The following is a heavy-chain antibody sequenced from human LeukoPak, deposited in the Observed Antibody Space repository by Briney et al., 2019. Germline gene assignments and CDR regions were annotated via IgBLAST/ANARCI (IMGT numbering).Heavy chain of an antibody. J-gene: IGHJ4*02. V-gene: IGHV1-69*04. CDR1: GGTFSSYA. D-gene: IGHD5-12*01. CDR3: ARDHPLRPCDY. CDR2: IIPILGIA. Sequence: ASVKVSCKASGGTFSSYAISWVRQAPGQGLEWMGRIIPILGIANYAQKFQGRVTITADKSTSTAYMELSSLRSEDTAVYYCARDHPLRPCDYWGQGTLVTVSS.